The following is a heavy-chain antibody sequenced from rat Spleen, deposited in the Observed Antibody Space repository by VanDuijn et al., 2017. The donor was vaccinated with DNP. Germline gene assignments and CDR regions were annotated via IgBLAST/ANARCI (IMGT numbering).Heavy chain of an antibody. Sequence: QVQLKESGPGLVQPSQTLSLTCTVAGFSLIGYNVHWVRQPPGKDLEWMGVIWNFGGTRYHSTLTSRLTITKDTSKSQVFLKMNSLQTEDTATYYCARDLLRWRRGFAYWGQGTLVTVSS. D-gene: IGHD1-11*01. CDR1: GFSLIGYN. V-gene: IGHV2-41*01. CDR3: ARDLLRWRRGFAY. CDR2: IWNFGGT. J-gene: IGHJ3*01.